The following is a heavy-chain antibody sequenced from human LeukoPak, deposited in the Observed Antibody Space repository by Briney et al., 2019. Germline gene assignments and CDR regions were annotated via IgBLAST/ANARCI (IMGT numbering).Heavy chain of an antibody. J-gene: IGHJ3*02. V-gene: IGHV4-30-2*01. CDR1: GGSISSGGYY. CDR3: ARAELAESAEDAFDI. D-gene: IGHD3-3*02. Sequence: PSQTLSLTCTVSGGSISSGGYYWSWIRQPPGKGLEWIGYIYHSGSTNYNPSLKSRVTISVDTSKNQFSLKLSSVTAADTAVYYCARAELAESAEDAFDIWGQGTMVTVSS. CDR2: IYHSGST.